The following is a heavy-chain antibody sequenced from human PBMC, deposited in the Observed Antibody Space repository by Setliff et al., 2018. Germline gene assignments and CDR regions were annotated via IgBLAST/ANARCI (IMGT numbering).Heavy chain of an antibody. CDR2: ISSTSTYI. CDR3: TRARDIAPTYYYMDV. J-gene: IGHJ6*03. CDR1: GFTFSTYS. Sequence: PGGSLRLSCAASGFTFSTYSFNWVRQAPGKGLEWVSAISSTSTYIYYADSVKGRFTISRDNSKNSLYLHMNSLRAEDTAVYYCTRARDIAPTYYYMDVWGQGTLVTVSS. V-gene: IGHV3-21*01. D-gene: IGHD5-12*01.